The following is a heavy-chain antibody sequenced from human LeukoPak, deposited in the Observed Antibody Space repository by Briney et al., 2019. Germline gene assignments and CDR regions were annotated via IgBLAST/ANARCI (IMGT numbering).Heavy chain of an antibody. V-gene: IGHV3-48*01. J-gene: IGHJ4*02. CDR2: ISPSGTNI. CDR3: ARVYGSYFEY. CDR1: EVTIRSYS. D-gene: IGHD3-10*01. Sequence: PGGSLTLSCTASEVTIRSYSLTWVRQTPGKGLEWIAYISPSGTNIYYPDSVKGRFTLSRDRAQNSLNFQISGLRVEGTALYYYARVYGSYFEYWGPGSLVTVSS.